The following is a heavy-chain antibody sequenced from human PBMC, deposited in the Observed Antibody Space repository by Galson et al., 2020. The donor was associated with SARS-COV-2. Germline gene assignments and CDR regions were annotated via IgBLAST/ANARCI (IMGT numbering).Heavy chain of an antibody. V-gene: IGHV1-2*02. CDR1: GYTFTGYY. CDR3: ARARGSSTSTYYYYYYGMDV. D-gene: IGHD2-2*01. Sequence: ASVKVSCKASGYTFTGYYMHWVRQAPGQELEWMGWINPNSGGTNYAQKFQGRVTMTRDTSISTAYMELSRLRSDDTAVYYCARARGSSTSTYYYYYYGMDVWGQGTTVTVSS. J-gene: IGHJ6*02. CDR2: INPNSGGT.